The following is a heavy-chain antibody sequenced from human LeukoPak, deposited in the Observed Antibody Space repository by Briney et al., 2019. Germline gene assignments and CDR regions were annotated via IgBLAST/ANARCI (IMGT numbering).Heavy chain of an antibody. D-gene: IGHD1-1*01. CDR3: TIFPTTDAFDI. Sequence: PGGSLRLSCAASGFTFSNAWMSWVRQAPGKGLEWVGRIKSKTDGGTTDYAAPVKGRFTNSRDDSKNTLYLQMNSLKTEDTAVYYCTIFPTTDAFDIWGQGTMVTVSS. CDR2: IKSKTDGGTT. CDR1: GFTFSNAW. V-gene: IGHV3-15*01. J-gene: IGHJ3*02.